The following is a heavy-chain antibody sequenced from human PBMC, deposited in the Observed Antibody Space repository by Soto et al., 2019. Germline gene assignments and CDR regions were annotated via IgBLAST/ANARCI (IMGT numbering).Heavy chain of an antibody. J-gene: IGHJ4*02. V-gene: IGHV3-33*01. D-gene: IGHD1-1*01. CDR3: SRGTVHFDY. CDR2: IWYDGSNK. CDR1: GFTFSSYG. Sequence: QVQLVESGGGVVQPGRSLRLSCAASGFTFSSYGMHWVRQAPGKGLEWVAVIWYDGSNKYYADSVKGRFTISRDNSKNTLSLQMNSLRAEDTAVYYCSRGTVHFDYWGQGTLVSVSS.